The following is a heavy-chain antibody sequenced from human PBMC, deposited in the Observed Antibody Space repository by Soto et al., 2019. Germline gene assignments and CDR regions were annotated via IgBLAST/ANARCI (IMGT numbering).Heavy chain of an antibody. CDR1: GFTFSSYT. CDR2: ISHSSDTL. Sequence: EVRLVESGGRLVQPGGSLRLSCAASGFTFSSYTMNWVRQAPGKGLEWISYISHSSDTLYYADSVKGRFTISRDNAKNSLYLHMNSLRDEDTAVYYCARDLVSGGLYHYYGLDVWGQGTTVIVSS. V-gene: IGHV3-48*02. J-gene: IGHJ6*02. D-gene: IGHD6-25*01. CDR3: ARDLVSGGLYHYYGLDV.